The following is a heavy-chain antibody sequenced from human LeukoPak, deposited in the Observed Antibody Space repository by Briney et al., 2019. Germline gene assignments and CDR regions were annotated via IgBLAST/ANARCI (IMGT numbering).Heavy chain of an antibody. CDR3: ARQEMVRGHGTFDI. CDR1: GFRFTSYW. J-gene: IGHJ3*02. V-gene: IGHV5-51*01. D-gene: IGHD3-10*01. CDR2: IYLGDSET. Sequence: GESLKISCKGSGFRFTSYWIAGVRQMPGKGLEWMGIIYLGDSETRYSPSFQGQVTMSVDKSISTAYLQWSSQKASDTAMFYCARQEMVRGHGTFDIWGQGTMVTVSS.